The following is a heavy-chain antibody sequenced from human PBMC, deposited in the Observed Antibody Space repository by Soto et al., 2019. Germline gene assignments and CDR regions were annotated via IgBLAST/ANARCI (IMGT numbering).Heavy chain of an antibody. CDR1: GYTVTSYG. V-gene: IGHV1-18*01. CDR3: ARDAAVGLFDY. Sequence: QVQLVQSGDEVKKPGASVKVSCKASGYTVTSYGISWVRQAPGQGLEWMGWINPYNGNTKYAQKLQGRVTMTTDTSTSKTYMELRSLGSDDTAVYYCARDAAVGLFDYWGQGTLVTVSS. J-gene: IGHJ4*02. CDR2: INPYNGNT. D-gene: IGHD1-26*01.